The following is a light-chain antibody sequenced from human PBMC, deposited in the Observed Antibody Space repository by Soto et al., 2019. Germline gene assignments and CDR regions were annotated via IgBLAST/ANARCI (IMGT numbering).Light chain of an antibody. Sequence: SYELTQPPSVSVAPGQTASITCGGNNIGSKSVHWYQQKPGQAPVLVVYDDSARPSGIPERFYGSNSGNTATLTISRVEARDEADYYCQVWDSSSGNYVFGTGTKLTVL. CDR3: QVWDSSSGNYV. CDR2: DDS. V-gene: IGLV3-21*02. J-gene: IGLJ1*01. CDR1: NIGSKS.